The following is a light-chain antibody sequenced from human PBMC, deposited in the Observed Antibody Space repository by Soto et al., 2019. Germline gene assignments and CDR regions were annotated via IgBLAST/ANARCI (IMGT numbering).Light chain of an antibody. CDR1: QSVSSN. J-gene: IGKJ1*01. CDR2: GAS. Sequence: EIVMTQSPASLSVSPGERATLSCRASQSVSSNLAWYQQKPGQAPRLLIYGASTGATGVPARFSGSGSGTDFTLTISSLQSEDFAVYYCKQYNNWPRTFGQGTKVDIK. CDR3: KQYNNWPRT. V-gene: IGKV3-15*01.